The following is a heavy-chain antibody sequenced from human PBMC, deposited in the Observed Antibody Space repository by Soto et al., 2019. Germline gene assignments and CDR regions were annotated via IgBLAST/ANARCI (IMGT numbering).Heavy chain of an antibody. CDR1: GFTFSSYA. V-gene: IGHV3-23*01. D-gene: IGHD3-3*01. Sequence: EVQLLESGGGLVQPGGSLRLSCAASGFTFSSYAMSWVRQAPGKGLEWVSAISGSGGRTYYADSVKGEFTISKDNSKKTLYPQMNSLRTEDTAAYYCGKVSSGTLGVYFDYWGQGTMVTVSS. CDR3: GKVSSGTLGVYFDY. CDR2: ISGSGGRT. J-gene: IGHJ4*02.